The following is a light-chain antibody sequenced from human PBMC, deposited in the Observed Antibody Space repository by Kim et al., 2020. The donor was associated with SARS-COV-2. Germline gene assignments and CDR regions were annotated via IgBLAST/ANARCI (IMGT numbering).Light chain of an antibody. CDR3: QEYDTYPWT. V-gene: IGKV1-5*03. CDR2: QAS. J-gene: IGKJ1*01. Sequence: AAIGDRATITCRASHSISTWLAWYQQKSGKAPKLLMYQASTAETGVPSRFSGSGSGTEFTLTISSLQPDDSATYYCQEYDTYPWTFGQGTKVDIK. CDR1: HSISTW.